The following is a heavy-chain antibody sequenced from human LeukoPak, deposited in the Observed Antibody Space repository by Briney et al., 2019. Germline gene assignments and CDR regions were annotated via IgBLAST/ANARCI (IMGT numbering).Heavy chain of an antibody. CDR2: ISAYNGNT. CDR1: GYTFTSYG. D-gene: IGHD3-10*01. Sequence: ASVKVSCKASGYTFTSYGISWVRQAPGQGLEWMGWISAYNGNTNYAQKLQGRVTMTTDTSTSTAYMKLRSLRSDDTAVYYCARDSMVRGVYYYYGMDVWGKGTTVTVSS. V-gene: IGHV1-18*04. J-gene: IGHJ6*04. CDR3: ARDSMVRGVYYYYGMDV.